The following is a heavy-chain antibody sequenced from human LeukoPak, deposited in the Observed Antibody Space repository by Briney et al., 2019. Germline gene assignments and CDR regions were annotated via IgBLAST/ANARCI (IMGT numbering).Heavy chain of an antibody. Sequence: ASVKVSCQASGYTFTGSHMHWVRQAPGQGLEWMGWINLNSGGTIYAQKFQGRVTMTRDTSISTAYMELSGLTSDDTAVYYCARDLGDGGVSWGQGTLVTVSS. V-gene: IGHV1-2*02. CDR1: GYTFTGSH. CDR2: INLNSGGT. CDR3: ARDLGDGGVS. J-gene: IGHJ5*02.